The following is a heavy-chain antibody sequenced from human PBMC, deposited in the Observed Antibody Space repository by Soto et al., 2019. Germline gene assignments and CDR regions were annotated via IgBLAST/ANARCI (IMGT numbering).Heavy chain of an antibody. CDR2: IIPILGIP. CDR1: GGTFSSYS. D-gene: IGHD3-3*02. J-gene: IGHJ6*02. Sequence: QVQLVQSGAEVKKPGSSVKVSCKASGGTFSSYSISWVRQAPGQGLEWMGRIIPILGIPYYAQQFQGRVMIAADKSTTSASMELSSLTSEDTAVYYCARDKDRQQLGGNYYYGIDVWGQGTTVTVSS. CDR3: ARDKDRQQLGGNYYYGIDV. V-gene: IGHV1-69*08.